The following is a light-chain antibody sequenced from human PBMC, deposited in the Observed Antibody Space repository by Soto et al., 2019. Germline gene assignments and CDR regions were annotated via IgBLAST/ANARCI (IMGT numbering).Light chain of an antibody. Sequence: QSVLTQPASVSGSPGQSITIACTGTNSDVGSYNLVSWYQQRPGEAPKLLISEVRNRPSGISYRFTGSKSGNTASLTISGLQAEDEADYYCSSYTTTSTLVFGGGTKVTVL. CDR2: EVR. CDR1: NSDVGSYNL. CDR3: SSYTTTSTLV. J-gene: IGLJ3*02. V-gene: IGLV2-14*01.